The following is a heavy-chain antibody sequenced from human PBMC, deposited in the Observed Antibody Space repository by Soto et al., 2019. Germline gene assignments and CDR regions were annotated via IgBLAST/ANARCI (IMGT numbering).Heavy chain of an antibody. CDR1: GFTFSSYW. J-gene: IGHJ5*02. CDR2: INSDGSST. V-gene: IGHV3-74*01. Sequence: EVQLVESGGNLIQPGGSLRLSCAASGFTFSSYWMHWVRQAPGKGLVWVSRINSDGSSTSYVDSVKGRFTISRDSAKNTLYLQMNRLCVGDTAVYYCARRGQEGPGLAHWGQGTLVTVSS. CDR3: ARRGQEGPGLAH.